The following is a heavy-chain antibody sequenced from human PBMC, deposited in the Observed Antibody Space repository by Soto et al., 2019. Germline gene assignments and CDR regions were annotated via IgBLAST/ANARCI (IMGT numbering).Heavy chain of an antibody. D-gene: IGHD3-3*01. J-gene: IGHJ5*02. CDR1: GGDFTNYG. CDR2: IVPSFGMA. CDR3: AREIGALGFHL. Sequence: QVQLVQSGAEVKKPGSSVRVSCKTSGGDFTNYGLSWVRQAPGRGLEWMGGIVPSFGMATYGMIFQGRVTMTADESTDTAYMELSSLKSEYTAIYYCAREIGALGFHLWGQGTLVTVSS. V-gene: IGHV1-69*12.